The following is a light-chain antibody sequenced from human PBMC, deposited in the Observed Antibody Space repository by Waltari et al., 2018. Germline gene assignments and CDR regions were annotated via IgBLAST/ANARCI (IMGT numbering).Light chain of an antibody. V-gene: IGLV1-44*01. CDR1: SSNIGSNT. CDR2: SNN. Sequence: QSVLTQPPSASGTPWQRVTISCSGSSSNIGSNTVNWYQQLPGTAPKLLIYSNNQRPSGVPDRCSGSKSGTSASLAISGLQSEDEADYYCAAWDDSLNGHVFGTGTKVTVL. CDR3: AAWDDSLNGHV. J-gene: IGLJ1*01.